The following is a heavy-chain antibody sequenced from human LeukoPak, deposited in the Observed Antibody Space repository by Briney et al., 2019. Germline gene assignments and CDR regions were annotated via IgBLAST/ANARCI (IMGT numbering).Heavy chain of an antibody. J-gene: IGHJ6*03. CDR2: IYPGDSDT. Sequence: GEPLKISCKGSGYSFTSYWIGWVRQMPGKGLEWMGIIYPGDSDTRYSPSFQGQVTISADKSISTAYLQWSSLKASDTAMYYCASRSSGSTHRQDYYYYMDVWGKGTTVTVSS. D-gene: IGHD3-22*01. CDR3: ASRSSGSTHRQDYYYYMDV. CDR1: GYSFTSYW. V-gene: IGHV5-51*01.